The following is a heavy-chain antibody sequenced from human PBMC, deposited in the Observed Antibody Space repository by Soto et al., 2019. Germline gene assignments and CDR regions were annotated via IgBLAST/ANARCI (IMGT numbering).Heavy chain of an antibody. V-gene: IGHV3-72*01. CDR2: IRKKVNSYTT. D-gene: IGHD2-2*01. CDR1: GFTFSSHW. J-gene: IGHJ4*02. Sequence: PGGSLRLSCEASGFTFSSHWLDWVRQAPVKGLEWVGRIRKKVNSYTTEYAASVKGRFTISRDDSKNSLYLQMNSLKTEDTAVYYCVRVSSYYLDYWGKGALVPVSS. CDR3: VRVSSYYLDY.